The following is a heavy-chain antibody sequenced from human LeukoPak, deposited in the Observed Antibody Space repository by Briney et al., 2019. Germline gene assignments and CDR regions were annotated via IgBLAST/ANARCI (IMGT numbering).Heavy chain of an antibody. CDR1: GGSISSYY. J-gene: IGHJ3*02. V-gene: IGHV4-39*07. CDR3: ARDKSGNDAFDI. Sequence: PSETLSLTCTVSGGSISSYYWSWIRQPPGKGLEWIGSIYYSGSTYYNPSLKSRVTISVDTSKNQFSLKLSSVTAADTAVYYCARDKSGNDAFDIWGQGTMVTVSS. CDR2: IYYSGST. D-gene: IGHD5-12*01.